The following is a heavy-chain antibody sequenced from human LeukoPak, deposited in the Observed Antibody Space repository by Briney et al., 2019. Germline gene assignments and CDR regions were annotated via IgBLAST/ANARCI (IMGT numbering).Heavy chain of an antibody. D-gene: IGHD3-10*01. V-gene: IGHV3-74*01. Sequence: GGSLRLSCAAYGFTFSSHLMHCVRQAPGKGLVWVSRINSDGSSTSYADSVKGRFTISRDNAKNSLYLQMNSLRAEDTTVYYCARSAYGFGESDYWGQGTLVTVSS. CDR3: ARSAYGFGESDY. J-gene: IGHJ4*02. CDR2: INSDGSST. CDR1: GFTFSSHL.